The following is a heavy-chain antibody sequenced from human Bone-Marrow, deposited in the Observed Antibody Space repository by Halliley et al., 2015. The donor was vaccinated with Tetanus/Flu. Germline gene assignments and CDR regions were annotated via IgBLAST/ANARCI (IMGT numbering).Heavy chain of an antibody. CDR3: ARGVGNNWFDP. V-gene: IGHV4-31*03. J-gene: IGHJ5*02. CDR2: IYYSGST. D-gene: IGHD3-3*01. CDR1: GGFIRSGGYY. Sequence: TLSLTCTVSGGFIRSGGYYWGWVPPHPGEGLERIGDIYYSGSTYYNPSLKSRVTISVDTSKNQFSLKLSSVTAADTAVYYCARGVGNNWFDPWGQGTLVTVSS.